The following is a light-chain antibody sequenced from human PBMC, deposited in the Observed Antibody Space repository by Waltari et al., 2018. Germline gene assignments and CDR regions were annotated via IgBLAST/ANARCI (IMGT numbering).Light chain of an antibody. CDR3: QTGGFGIWV. Sequence: QLLLTQSPSASASLGASVKLTCTLSSGHSNYAIAWHQQQPEQGPRYLMKVNSDGSHIKGDGSPDRFSGSSSGAERYRTISSLQSEDEADYYCQTGGFGIWVFGGGTKLTVL. J-gene: IGLJ3*02. V-gene: IGLV4-69*01. CDR2: VNSDGSH. CDR1: SGHSNYA.